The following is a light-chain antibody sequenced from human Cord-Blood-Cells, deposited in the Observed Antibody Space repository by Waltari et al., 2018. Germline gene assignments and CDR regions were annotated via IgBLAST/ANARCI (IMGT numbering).Light chain of an antibody. V-gene: IGLV2-14*03. CDR1: SSAVGGYNY. J-gene: IGLJ3*02. CDR2: DVS. Sequence: QSALTQPASVSGSPGQSITISCTGTSSAVGGYNYVSWYQQHPGKAPKLMSYDVSNRPSGVSNRFSGSKSGNTASLTISGLQAEDEADYYCSSYTSSSTLRVFGGGTKLTVL. CDR3: SSYTSSSTLRV.